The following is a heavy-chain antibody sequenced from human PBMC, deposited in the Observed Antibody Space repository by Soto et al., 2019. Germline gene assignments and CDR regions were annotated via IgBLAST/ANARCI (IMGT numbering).Heavy chain of an antibody. V-gene: IGHV4-34*01. D-gene: IGHD1-7*01. Sequence: SETLSLTCAVYGGSFSGYYWSWIRQPPGKGLEWIGEINHSGSTNYNPSLKSRVTISVDTSKNQFSLKLSSVTAADTAVYYCARGGITGTTNLWFDYCVQVTLVT. CDR2: INHSGST. CDR3: ARGGITGTTNLWFDY. J-gene: IGHJ4*02. CDR1: GGSFSGYY.